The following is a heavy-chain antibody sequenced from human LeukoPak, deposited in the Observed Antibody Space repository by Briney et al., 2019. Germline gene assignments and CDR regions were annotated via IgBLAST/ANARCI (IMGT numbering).Heavy chain of an antibody. Sequence: RTGRSLRLSCAASGFTFSSYAMHWVRQAPGKGLEWVAVISYDGSNKYYADSVKGRFTISRDNSKNTLYLQMNSLRAEDTAVYYCARDSGISSPRYGMDVWGQGTTVTVSS. J-gene: IGHJ6*02. V-gene: IGHV3-30-3*01. CDR2: ISYDGSNK. D-gene: IGHD1-14*01. CDR1: GFTFSSYA. CDR3: ARDSGISSPRYGMDV.